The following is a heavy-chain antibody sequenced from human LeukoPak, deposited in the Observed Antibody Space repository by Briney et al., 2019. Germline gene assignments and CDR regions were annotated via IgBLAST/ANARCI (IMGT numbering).Heavy chain of an antibody. J-gene: IGHJ4*02. CDR1: GGSISSSSYY. Sequence: SETLSLTCTVSGGSISSSSYYWGWIRQPPGKGLEWIGSIYYSGSTYYNPSLKSRVTISVDTSKNQFSLKLSSVTAADTAVYYCARLRGYSYGYSANFDYWGQGTLVTVSS. CDR3: ARLRGYSYGYSANFDY. D-gene: IGHD5-18*01. CDR2: IYYSGST. V-gene: IGHV4-39*07.